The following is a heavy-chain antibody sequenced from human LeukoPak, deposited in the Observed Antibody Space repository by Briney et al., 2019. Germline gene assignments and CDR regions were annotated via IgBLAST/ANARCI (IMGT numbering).Heavy chain of an antibody. CDR3: ARAHTYGTRPSTASV. D-gene: IGHD2-2*01. CDR2: IRYDGSNK. V-gene: IGHV3-30*02. Sequence: PGGSLRLSCAASGFTFSSYGMHWVRQAPGKGLEWVAFIRYDGSNKYYADSVKGRFTISRDNSKNTLYLQMNSLRAEDTAVYYCARAHTYGTRPSTASVWGQGTLVTVSS. CDR1: GFTFSSYG. J-gene: IGHJ4*02.